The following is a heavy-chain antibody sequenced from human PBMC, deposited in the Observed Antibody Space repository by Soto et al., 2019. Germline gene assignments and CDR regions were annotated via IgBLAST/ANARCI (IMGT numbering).Heavy chain of an antibody. V-gene: IGHV4-4*02. J-gene: IGHJ4*02. CDR2: IFHDGTA. D-gene: IGHD3-10*01. CDR3: ARLVYDTRLNYMYFDF. CDR1: GVSLTSGNW. Sequence: NPSETLSLTCAVYGVSLTSGNWWTWVRQSPQRGLEYIGEIFHDGTANYYPSFERRVAMSVDTSRNQFSLKLTSVTAADTAVYFCARLVYDTRLNYMYFDFWGPGTLVTVSS.